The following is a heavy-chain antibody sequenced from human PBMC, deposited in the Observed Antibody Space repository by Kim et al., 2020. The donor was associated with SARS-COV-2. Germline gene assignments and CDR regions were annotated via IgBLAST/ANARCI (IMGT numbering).Heavy chain of an antibody. CDR3: ATRVTSDMDV. Sequence: ASVKVSCKAPGYTYISHSMHWVRQAPGQGLEWMGRINPSSGDTTYAQNFQGRVTMTWDTSTSTVYMELRILESDDTAVYYCATRVTSDMDVWGQGTTVTVSS. CDR2: INPSSGDT. V-gene: IGHV1-46*01. D-gene: IGHD4-4*01. CDR1: GYTYISHS. J-gene: IGHJ6*02.